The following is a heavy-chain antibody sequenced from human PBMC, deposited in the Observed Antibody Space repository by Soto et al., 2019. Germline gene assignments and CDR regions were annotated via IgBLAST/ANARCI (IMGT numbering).Heavy chain of an antibody. J-gene: IGHJ3*02. Sequence: SVKVSCKAPGGTFSKHAINWVRQAPGQGLEWMGRIIPIFTTTNYAQKFQGRVTMTADESTITAYLELSSLKHDDTAVYYCAREVAADGTFREDVFDIWGQETLVTVSS. V-gene: IGHV1-69*13. CDR1: GGTFSKHA. CDR3: AREVAADGTFREDVFDI. CDR2: IIPIFTTT. D-gene: IGHD6-13*01.